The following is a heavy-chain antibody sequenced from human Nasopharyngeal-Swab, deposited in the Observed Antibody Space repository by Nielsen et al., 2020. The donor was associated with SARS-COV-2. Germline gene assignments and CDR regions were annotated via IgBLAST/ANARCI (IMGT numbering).Heavy chain of an antibody. CDR3: AKDPSIVVVTAEYFQH. Sequence: GESLKISCAASGFTFSSCGMHWVRQAPGRGLEWVAVISYDGSNKYYADSVKGRFTISRDNSKNTLYLQMNSLRADDTAVYYCAKDPSIVVVTAEYFQHWGQGTLVTVSS. D-gene: IGHD2-21*02. CDR1: GFTFSSCG. CDR2: ISYDGSNK. J-gene: IGHJ1*01. V-gene: IGHV3-30*18.